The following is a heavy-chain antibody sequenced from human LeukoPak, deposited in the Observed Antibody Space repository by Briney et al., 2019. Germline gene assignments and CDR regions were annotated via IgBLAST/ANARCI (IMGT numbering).Heavy chain of an antibody. CDR3: ARPLYSSGWRPFDY. D-gene: IGHD6-19*01. CDR1: GFTFSSYS. V-gene: IGHV3-21*01. Sequence: GGSLRLSCAASGFTFSSYSMNWVRQAPGKGLEWVSSISSSSSYIYYADSVKGRFTISRDNAENSLYLQMNSLRAEDTAVYYCARPLYSSGWRPFDYWGQGTLVTVSS. CDR2: ISSSSSYI. J-gene: IGHJ4*02.